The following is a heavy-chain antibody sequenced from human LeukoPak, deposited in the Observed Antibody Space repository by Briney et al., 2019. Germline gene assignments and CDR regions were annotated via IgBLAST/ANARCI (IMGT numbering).Heavy chain of an antibody. V-gene: IGHV3-20*04. Sequence: GGSLRLSCAASGFTFDDYGMSWVRQAPGKGLAWVSTINWNGGSAGYADSVKGRFTISRDNAKNSLYLQMNSLRAEDTAVYYCASEKYYYDSSGYYSYFDYWGQGTLVTVSS. D-gene: IGHD3-22*01. J-gene: IGHJ4*02. CDR3: ASEKYYYDSSGYYSYFDY. CDR1: GFTFDDYG. CDR2: INWNGGSA.